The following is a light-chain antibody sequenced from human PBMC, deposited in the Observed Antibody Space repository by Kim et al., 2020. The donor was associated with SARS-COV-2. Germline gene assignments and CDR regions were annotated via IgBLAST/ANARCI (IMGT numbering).Light chain of an antibody. CDR1: NIGSKN. CDR2: RDS. Sequence: VARGKTARITCGGDNIGSKNVHWYQQKPGQAPVLVIYRDSNRPSGIPDRFSGSNSGNTATLTISRAQAGDETNYYCQLWDSSADVVFGGGTQLTVL. CDR3: QLWDSSADVV. J-gene: IGLJ2*01. V-gene: IGLV3-9*01.